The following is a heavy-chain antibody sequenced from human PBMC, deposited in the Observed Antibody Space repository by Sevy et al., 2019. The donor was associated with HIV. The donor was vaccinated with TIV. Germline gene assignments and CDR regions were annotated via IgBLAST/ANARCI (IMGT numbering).Heavy chain of an antibody. CDR1: GYTFTSYG. V-gene: IGHV1-18*01. J-gene: IGHJ4*02. Sequence: ASVKVSCKASGYTFTSYGISWVRQAPGQGLEWMGWIRAYNGNTNCAQKLQGRVTMTTDTSTSTAYMELRSLRSDDTAVYYCARDVVVRGSYFPWGQGTLVTVSS. CDR3: ARDVVVRGSYFP. CDR2: IRAYNGNT. D-gene: IGHD3-10*01.